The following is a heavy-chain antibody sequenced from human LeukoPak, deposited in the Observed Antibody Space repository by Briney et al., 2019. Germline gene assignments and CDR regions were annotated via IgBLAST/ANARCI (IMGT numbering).Heavy chain of an antibody. D-gene: IGHD3-22*01. Sequence: SETLSLTCAVSGGSISSNNWWGWVRQPPGKGLEWIGEIYHSGSTNYNPSLKSRVTISVDKSKNQFSLKLSSVTAADTAVYYCARVADSSGYYPPYFDYWGQGTLVTVSS. CDR3: ARVADSSGYYPPYFDY. V-gene: IGHV4-4*02. CDR2: IYHSGST. CDR1: GGSISSNNW. J-gene: IGHJ4*02.